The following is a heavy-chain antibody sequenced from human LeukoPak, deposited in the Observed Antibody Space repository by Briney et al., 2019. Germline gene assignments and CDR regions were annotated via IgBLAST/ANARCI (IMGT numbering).Heavy chain of an antibody. J-gene: IGHJ4*02. D-gene: IGHD6-13*01. V-gene: IGHV4-34*01. Sequence: TTGGSLRLSCAASGFTFSSYGMSWVRQSPGKGLEWIGKINHSGSTNYNPSLKSRVTISVDTSKNQFSLKLSSVTAADTAVYYCARLPTAAAGRFDYWGQGTLVTVSS. CDR2: INHSGST. CDR3: ARLPTAAAGRFDY. CDR1: GFTFSSYG.